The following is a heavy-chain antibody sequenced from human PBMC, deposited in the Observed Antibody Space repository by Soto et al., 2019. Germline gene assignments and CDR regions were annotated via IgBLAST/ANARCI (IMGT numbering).Heavy chain of an antibody. J-gene: IGHJ6*01. Sequence: ASVKFSFKASGYSFTTHAMHWVRQAPGQSREWMGWINGGTGQTKHSQRFQGRVNIATDTSASTAYMELSSLRSEDTAVYYCARGKGMEENYYYYGLDIWGQGTTVTVPS. D-gene: IGHD1-1*01. CDR3: ARGKGMEENYYYYGLDI. CDR1: GYSFTTHA. CDR2: INGGTGQT. V-gene: IGHV1-3*01.